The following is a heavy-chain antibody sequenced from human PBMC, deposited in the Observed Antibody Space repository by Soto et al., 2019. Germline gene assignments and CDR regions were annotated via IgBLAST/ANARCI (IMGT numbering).Heavy chain of an antibody. CDR1: GYSFTSYW. CDR3: ARDAGYSGWFDS. J-gene: IGHJ5*01. D-gene: IGHD1-26*01. V-gene: IGHV4-59*01. CDR2: VYSSGNT. Sequence: ESLKISCKGSGYSFTSYWIGWIRQPPGKGLEWIGYVYSSGNTNYNPSLKSRVTISVDTSKNQFSLKLTSVSAADTAVYYCARDAGYSGWFDSWGQGTLVTVSS.